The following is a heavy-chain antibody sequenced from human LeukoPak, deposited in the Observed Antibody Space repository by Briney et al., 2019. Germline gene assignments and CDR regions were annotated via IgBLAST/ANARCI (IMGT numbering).Heavy chain of an antibody. V-gene: IGHV3-23*01. CDR1: GFTFSSYV. CDR2: ISGSGGST. Sequence: GGSLRLSCAASGFTFSSYVMSWVRQAPGKGLEWVSAISGSGGSTYYADSVKGRFTISRDNSKNTLYLQMNSLRAEDTAVYYCAKIVVVASRAFDIWGQGTMVTVSS. D-gene: IGHD2-15*01. J-gene: IGHJ3*02. CDR3: AKIVVVASRAFDI.